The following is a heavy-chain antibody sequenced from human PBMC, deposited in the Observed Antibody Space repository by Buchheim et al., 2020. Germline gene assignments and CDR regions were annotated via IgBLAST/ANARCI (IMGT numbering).Heavy chain of an antibody. CDR1: GFTLSTYA. CDR3: ARINGDVFSYGMDV. D-gene: IGHD4-17*01. V-gene: IGHV3-23*01. Sequence: EVQVLESGGGLVQPGGSLRLSCAVSGFTLSTYAMSWVRQAPGKGLEWVSAITASGRNTYYADSVKGRFPISRDKSQNTLYLQMNSLRADDTALYYCARINGDVFSYGMDVWGQGTT. CDR2: ITASGRNT. J-gene: IGHJ6*02.